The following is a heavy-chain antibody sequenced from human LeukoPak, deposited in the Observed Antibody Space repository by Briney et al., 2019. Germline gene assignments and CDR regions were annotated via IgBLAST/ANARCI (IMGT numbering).Heavy chain of an antibody. D-gene: IGHD3-22*01. CDR3: ARTSDYSDSGGYYFPNWFDP. V-gene: IGHV4-39*07. J-gene: IGHJ5*02. Sequence: SETLSLTCTVSGGSIGKTSYYWSWIRQPPGKGLEWIGSMYYSGNTYYNPSLKSRVTISVDTSKSQFSLKLSSVTAADTAVYYCARTSDYSDSGGYYFPNWFDPWGQGTLVTVSS. CDR1: GGSIGKTSYY. CDR2: MYYSGNT.